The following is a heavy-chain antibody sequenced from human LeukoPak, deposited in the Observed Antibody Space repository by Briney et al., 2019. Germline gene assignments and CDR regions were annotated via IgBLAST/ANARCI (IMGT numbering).Heavy chain of an antibody. Sequence: SETLSLTCAVSGYSISSGYYWGWIRQPPGKGLEWIASMYHSGSTYYNPSLKSRVTLSVDTSKDQFSLKMSSVTAADTAVYYCGRDRSGGYSVDYWGQGTLVTVS. D-gene: IGHD1-26*01. V-gene: IGHV4-38-2*02. CDR2: MYHSGST. CDR1: GYSISSGYY. J-gene: IGHJ4*02. CDR3: GRDRSGGYSVDY.